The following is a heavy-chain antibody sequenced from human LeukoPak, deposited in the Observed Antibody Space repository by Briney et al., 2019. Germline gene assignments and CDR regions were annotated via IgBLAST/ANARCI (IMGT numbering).Heavy chain of an antibody. CDR2: IDHSGST. V-gene: IGHV4-34*01. Sequence: PSETLSLTCAVYGGSFSGYYWSWIRQPPGKGLEWSGEIDHSGSTNYSPSPKRRVTISVDTSKNQFSLKLSSVTAAETAVYYCARRMITMVRGVDWGQGTLVTVSS. CDR1: GGSFSGYY. D-gene: IGHD3-10*01. CDR3: ARRMITMVRGVD. J-gene: IGHJ4*02.